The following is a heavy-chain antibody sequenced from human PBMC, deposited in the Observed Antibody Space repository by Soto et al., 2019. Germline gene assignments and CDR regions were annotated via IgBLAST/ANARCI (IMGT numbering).Heavy chain of an antibody. Sequence: PGGSLQLSCATSVSTFSSYWMRWVRQLRGWGQVWVSCSNSNGYRQGYSVSVKRRVTISRDNARNTLYLQLKIERAEDTAVYYCARGGYRVYDGPSDYWGQGTLVTVAS. J-gene: IGHJ4*02. CDR3: ARGGYRVYDGPSDY. CDR1: VSTFSSYW. V-gene: IGHV3-74*01. CDR2: SNSNGYRQ. D-gene: IGHD5-12*01.